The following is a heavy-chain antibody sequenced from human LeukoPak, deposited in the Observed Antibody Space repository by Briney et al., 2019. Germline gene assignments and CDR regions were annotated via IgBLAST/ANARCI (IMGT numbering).Heavy chain of an antibody. CDR2: IRSRPYGGTT. D-gene: IGHD1-26*01. Sequence: PGGSLRLSCTASGFTFGDYAMSWVRQAPGKGLEWVGFIRSRPYGGTTEYAASVKGRFTISRDDSKSIAFLQMNSLKTEDTAVYYCTSDRVGATSPFDYWGQGTLVTVSS. J-gene: IGHJ4*02. V-gene: IGHV3-49*04. CDR3: TSDRVGATSPFDY. CDR1: GFTFGDYA.